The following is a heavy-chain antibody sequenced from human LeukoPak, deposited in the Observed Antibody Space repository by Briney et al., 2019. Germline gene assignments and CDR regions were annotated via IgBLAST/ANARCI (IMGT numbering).Heavy chain of an antibody. CDR2: IYYSGST. Sequence: ASETLSLTCTVSGGSIGTTSYYWGWIRQPPGKGLEWIGSIYYSGSTYYNPSLKSRVTISVDTSKNQFSLKLSSVTAADTAVYYCARGGSSLGRLYYYYYYMDVWGKGTTVTVSS. J-gene: IGHJ6*03. D-gene: IGHD6-13*01. CDR1: GGSIGTTSYY. CDR3: ARGGSSLGRLYYYYYYMDV. V-gene: IGHV4-39*07.